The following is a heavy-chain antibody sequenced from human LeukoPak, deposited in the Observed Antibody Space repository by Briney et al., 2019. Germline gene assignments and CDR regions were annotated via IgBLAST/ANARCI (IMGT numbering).Heavy chain of an antibody. Sequence: GESLKISCKGSGYSFTSYWIGWVRQMPGKGLEWMGIIYPGDSDTRYSPSFQGQVTISADKSISTAYLQWSSLKASDTAMYYCARLFHPPLTTAVTHFDYWGQGTLVTVSS. D-gene: IGHD4-23*01. J-gene: IGHJ4*02. V-gene: IGHV5-51*01. CDR2: IYPGDSDT. CDR1: GYSFTSYW. CDR3: ARLFHPPLTTAVTHFDY.